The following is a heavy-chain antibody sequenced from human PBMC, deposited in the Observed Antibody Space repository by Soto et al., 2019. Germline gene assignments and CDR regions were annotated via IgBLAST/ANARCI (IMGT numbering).Heavy chain of an antibody. Sequence: QMQLVQSGAEARKPGASVKVSCKTSGYTFTGYYHNWVRQAPGRGLEWVGWINPKTGDTNNAQKFQGRVTMTTDTSTSTGHMELSGLKSDDTAVYYCVTGDHLVRWGQGTRVTVSS. J-gene: IGHJ4*02. V-gene: IGHV1-2*02. D-gene: IGHD6-6*01. CDR2: INPKTGDT. CDR1: GYTFTGYY. CDR3: VTGDHLVR.